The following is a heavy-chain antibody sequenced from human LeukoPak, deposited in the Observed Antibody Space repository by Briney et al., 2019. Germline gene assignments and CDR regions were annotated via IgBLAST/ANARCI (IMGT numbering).Heavy chain of an antibody. CDR2: ISYSAIT. CDR1: GGSISSYY. D-gene: IGHD6-6*01. CDR3: ARVDSSASLDY. V-gene: IGHV4-59*01. J-gene: IGHJ4*02. Sequence: SETLSLTCTVSGGSISSYYWSWIRQPPGKGLEWIGYISYSAITNYNPALKSRVTISIDTSKNQFSLKLSSVTAADTAVYYCARVDSSASLDYWGQGTLVTVSS.